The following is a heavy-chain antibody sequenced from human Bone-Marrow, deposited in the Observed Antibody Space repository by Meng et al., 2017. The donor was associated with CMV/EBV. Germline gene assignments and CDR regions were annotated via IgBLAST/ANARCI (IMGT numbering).Heavy chain of an antibody. CDR2: IYPGNSDT. Sequence: KVSCKGSGYSFTSYWIGWVRQMPGKGQEWMGIIYPGNSDTRYSPSFQGQVTISADKSISTAYLQWSSLKASDTAMYYCARIKGVVPALPRFDPWGQGTLVTVSS. V-gene: IGHV5-51*01. J-gene: IGHJ5*02. CDR1: GYSFTSYW. D-gene: IGHD2-2*01. CDR3: ARIKGVVPALPRFDP.